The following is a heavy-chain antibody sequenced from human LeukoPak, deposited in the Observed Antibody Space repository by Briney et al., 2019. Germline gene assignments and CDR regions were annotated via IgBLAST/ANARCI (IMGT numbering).Heavy chain of an antibody. CDR3: AKDLGDNGYYYYGMDA. Sequence: GGSLRLSCEASGFTSSSYGMHWVRQAPGKGLELVALISHDGSNKYHADSVKGRFTISRDNSKNTLYLQMNSLRAEDTAVYYCAKDLGDNGYYYYGMDAWGQGTTVTVSS. J-gene: IGHJ6*02. V-gene: IGHV3-30*18. CDR2: ISHDGSNK. CDR1: GFTSSSYG. D-gene: IGHD1-1*01.